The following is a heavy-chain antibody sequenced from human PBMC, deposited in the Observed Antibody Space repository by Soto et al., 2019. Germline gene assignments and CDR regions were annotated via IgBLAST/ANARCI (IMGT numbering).Heavy chain of an antibody. V-gene: IGHV4-30-4*01. CDR1: GGSISSGDYY. Sequence: SETLSLTCTVSGGSISSGDYYWSWIRQPPGKGLEWIGYIYYSGSTYYNPSLKSRVTISVDTSKNQFSLKLSSVTAADTAVYYCASLDFWSGYWAFDYWGQGTLVTAPQ. CDR2: IYYSGST. D-gene: IGHD3-3*01. J-gene: IGHJ4*02. CDR3: ASLDFWSGYWAFDY.